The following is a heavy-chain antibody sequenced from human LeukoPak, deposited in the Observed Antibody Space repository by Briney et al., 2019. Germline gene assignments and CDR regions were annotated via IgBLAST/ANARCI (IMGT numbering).Heavy chain of an antibody. CDR3: AKTFDYYDSSGYYYVIDAFDI. CDR1: GFTFSSYG. CDR2: IRYDGSNK. Sequence: GGSLRLSCAASGFTFSSYGMHWVRQAPGKGLEWVAFIRYDGSNKYYADSVKGRFTISRGNSKNTLYLQMNSLRAEDTAVYYCAKTFDYYDSSGYYYVIDAFDIWGQGTMVTVSS. J-gene: IGHJ3*02. D-gene: IGHD3-22*01. V-gene: IGHV3-30*02.